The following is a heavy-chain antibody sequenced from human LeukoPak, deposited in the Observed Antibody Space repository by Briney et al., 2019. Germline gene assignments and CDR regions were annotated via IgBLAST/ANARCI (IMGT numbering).Heavy chain of an antibody. Sequence: GGSLRLSCAASGFTFSSYWMYWVRQAPGKGLVWVSRINSDGSSTSCADSVKGRFTISRDNAKNTLYLQMNSLRAEDTAVYYCARVEYSSGWYDYWGQGTLVTVSS. V-gene: IGHV3-74*01. J-gene: IGHJ4*02. D-gene: IGHD6-19*01. CDR3: ARVEYSSGWYDY. CDR1: GFTFSSYW. CDR2: INSDGSST.